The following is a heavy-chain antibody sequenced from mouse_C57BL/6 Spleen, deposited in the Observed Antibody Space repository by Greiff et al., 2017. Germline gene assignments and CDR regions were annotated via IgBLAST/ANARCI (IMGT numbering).Heavy chain of an antibody. V-gene: IGHV5-9*01. CDR2: ISGGGGNT. J-gene: IGHJ1*03. D-gene: IGHD1-1*01. Sequence: EVKLMESGGGLVKPGGSLKLSCAASGFTFSSYTMSWVRQTPEKRLEWVATISGGGGNTYYPDSVKGRFTISRDNAKNTLYLQMSSLRSEDTALYYCARRGTTVVSWYFDVWGTGTTVTVSS. CDR1: GFTFSSYT. CDR3: ARRGTTVVSWYFDV.